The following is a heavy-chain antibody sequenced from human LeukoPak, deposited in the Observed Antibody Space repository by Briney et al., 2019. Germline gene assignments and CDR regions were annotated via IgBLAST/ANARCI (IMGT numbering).Heavy chain of an antibody. CDR2: INGDETEK. V-gene: IGHV3-7*01. CDR3: SRGEGDDY. D-gene: IGHD3-10*01. J-gene: IGHJ4*02. CDR1: GFTFSSYW. Sequence: PGGSLRLSCAASGFTFSSYWMSWVRQAPGKGLEWVANINGDETEKYYVDSVKARFTISRDNDKNSLYLQMNSLRVDDTAIYYCSRGEGDDYWGQGTLVTVSS.